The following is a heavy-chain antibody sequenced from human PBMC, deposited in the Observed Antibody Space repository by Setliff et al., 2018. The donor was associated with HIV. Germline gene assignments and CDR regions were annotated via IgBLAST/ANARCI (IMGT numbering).Heavy chain of an antibody. V-gene: IGHV4-59*11. CDR3: ARLPDINSWPFDY. D-gene: IGHD6-13*01. CDR2: IHHSGGT. J-gene: IGHJ4*02. Sequence: PSETLSLTCTVSYGSISGHYWTWIRQPPGKGLEWIGYIHHSGGTQYNPSFMSRLTMSVDSSKNQFSLSLSSVTAADTAVYYCARLPDINSWPFDYGARGTLVTVSS. CDR1: YGSISGHY.